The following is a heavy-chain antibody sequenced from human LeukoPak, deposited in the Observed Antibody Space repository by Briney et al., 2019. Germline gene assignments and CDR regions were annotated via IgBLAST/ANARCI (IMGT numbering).Heavy chain of an antibody. CDR3: ARGYRSSTSCYEEDAFDI. Sequence: PSETLSLTCAVSGYSISSGYYWGWIRQPPGKGLEWIGSIYHSGSTYYNPSLKSRVTISVDTSKNQFSLKLSSVTAADTAVYYCARGYRSSTSCYEEDAFDIWGQGTMVTVSS. D-gene: IGHD2-2*01. CDR1: GYSISSGYY. V-gene: IGHV4-38-2*01. J-gene: IGHJ3*02. CDR2: IYHSGST.